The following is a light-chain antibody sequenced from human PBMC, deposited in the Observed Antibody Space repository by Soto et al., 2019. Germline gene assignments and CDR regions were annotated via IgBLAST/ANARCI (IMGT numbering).Light chain of an antibody. Sequence: EIVLTQSPGTLSLSPGERATLSCRASQSISSAYLAWYQQKPGQAPRLLIYGASSRATGIPDRFSGSGFGTDFTLTISSLEPEDFAVYYCQQYGTSPFPFGPGTKVDIK. V-gene: IGKV3-20*01. CDR2: GAS. J-gene: IGKJ3*01. CDR1: QSISSAY. CDR3: QQYGTSPFP.